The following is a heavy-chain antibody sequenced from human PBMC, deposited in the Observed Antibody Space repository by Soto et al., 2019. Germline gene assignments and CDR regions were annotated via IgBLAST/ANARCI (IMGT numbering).Heavy chain of an antibody. CDR2: INPNSGGT. V-gene: IGHV1-2*02. J-gene: IGHJ6*02. CDR3: ARDGASRGDGYHYYHYGMYV. Sequence: GASVKVSCKASGYTFTGYYMHWVRQAPGQGLEWMGWINPNSGGTNYAQKFQGRVTMTRDKSISAAYMELSRLRSDDTAVYYCARDGASRGDGYHYYHYGMYVWGQGTTVTVSS. D-gene: IGHD3-22*01. CDR1: GYTFTGYY.